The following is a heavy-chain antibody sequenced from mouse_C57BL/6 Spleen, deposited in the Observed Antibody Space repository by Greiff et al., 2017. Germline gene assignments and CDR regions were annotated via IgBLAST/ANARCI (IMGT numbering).Heavy chain of an antibody. V-gene: IGHV14-4*01. CDR2: IDPENGDT. Sequence: EVQLQQSGAELVRPGASVKLSCTASGFNIKDDYMHWVKQRPEQGLEWIGWIDPENGDTEYASKFQGKATITADTSSNTAYLQLSSLTSEDTAVYYCTTYPAYYYGSSYGFAYWGQGTLITVSA. D-gene: IGHD1-1*01. CDR1: GFNIKDDY. CDR3: TTYPAYYYGSSYGFAY. J-gene: IGHJ3*01.